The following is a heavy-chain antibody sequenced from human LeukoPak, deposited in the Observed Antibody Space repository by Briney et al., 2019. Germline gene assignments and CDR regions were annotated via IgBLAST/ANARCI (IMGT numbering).Heavy chain of an antibody. CDR2: IYHSGST. J-gene: IGHJ4*02. Sequence: KTSETLSLTCAVSGGSISSGGYSWSWIRQPPGKGLEWIGYIYHSGSTYYNPSLKSRVTISVDRSKNQFSLKLSSVTAADTAVYYCARESLDCSGGSCYPDYFDYWGQGTLVTVSS. V-gene: IGHV4-30-2*01. CDR1: GGSISSGGYS. CDR3: ARESLDCSGGSCYPDYFDY. D-gene: IGHD2-15*01.